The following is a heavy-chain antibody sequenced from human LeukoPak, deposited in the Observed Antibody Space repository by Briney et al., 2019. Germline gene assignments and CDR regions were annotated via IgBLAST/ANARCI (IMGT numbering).Heavy chain of an antibody. V-gene: IGHV3-30*02. CDR3: ARDGLAAATLHWCFDL. CDR2: IRYDGSNK. J-gene: IGHJ2*01. D-gene: IGHD2-15*01. Sequence: GGSLRLSCAASGFTFSSYGMHWVRQAPGKGLEWVAFIRYDGSNKYYADSVKGRFTISRDNARNSLYLQMNSLRAEDTAEYYCARDGLAAATLHWCFDLWGRGTLVTVSS. CDR1: GFTFSSYG.